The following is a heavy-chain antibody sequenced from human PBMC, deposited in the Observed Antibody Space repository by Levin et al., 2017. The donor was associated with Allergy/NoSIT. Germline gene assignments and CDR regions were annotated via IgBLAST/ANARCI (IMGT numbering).Heavy chain of an antibody. J-gene: IGHJ4*02. CDR1: GYTFTGYY. CDR2: INPNSGGT. D-gene: IGHD3-10*01. V-gene: IGHV1-2*02. Sequence: GESLKISCKASGYTFTGYYMHWVRQAPGQGLEWMGWINPNSGGTNYAQKFQGRVTMTRDTSISTAYMELSRLRSDDTAVYYCARQGEFTFDYWGQGTLVTVSS. CDR3: ARQGEFTFDY.